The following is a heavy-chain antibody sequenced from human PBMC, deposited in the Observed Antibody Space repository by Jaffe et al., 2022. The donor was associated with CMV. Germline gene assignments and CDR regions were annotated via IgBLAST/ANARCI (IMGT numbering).Heavy chain of an antibody. D-gene: IGHD1-1*01. Sequence: EVQLVESGGGLVQPGGSLRLSCAASGFTFSSYWMSWVRQAPGKGLEWVANIKQDGSEKYYVDSVKGRFTISRDNAKNSLYLQMNSLRAEDTAVYYCARDRLYNWNDVGYFDYWGQGTLVTVSS. CDR3: ARDRLYNWNDVGYFDY. V-gene: IGHV3-7*01. J-gene: IGHJ4*02. CDR1: GFTFSSYW. CDR2: IKQDGSEK.